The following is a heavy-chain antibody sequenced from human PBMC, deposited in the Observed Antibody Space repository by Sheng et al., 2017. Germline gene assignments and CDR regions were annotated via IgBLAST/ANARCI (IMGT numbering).Heavy chain of an antibody. CDR2: IKDDGSDE. CDR3: ARTQRSSLDC. D-gene: IGHD3-10*01. V-gene: IGHV3-7*01. J-gene: IGHJ4*02. CDR1: GFRFSNYW. Sequence: EVQLVASGGGLVQPGGSLRLSCVDSGFRFSNYWMSWVRQTPGLGLEWLANIKDDGSDENYLDSVRGRFIISRDNAKNSLYLQMNSLTVEDTGVYYCARTQRSSLDCWGQGTLVHRLF.